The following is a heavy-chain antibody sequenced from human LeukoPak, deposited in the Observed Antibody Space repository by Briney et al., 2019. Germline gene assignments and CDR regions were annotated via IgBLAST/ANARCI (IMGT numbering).Heavy chain of an antibody. V-gene: IGHV4-61*02. Sequence: PSETLSLTCTVSGGSISSSSYYWSWIRQPAGKGLEWIGRIYTSGSTNYNPSLKSRVTISVDTSKNQFSLKLSSVTAADTAVYYCARAVYDYVWGSYRYYFDYWGQGTLVTVSS. J-gene: IGHJ4*02. CDR3: ARAVYDYVWGSYRYYFDY. D-gene: IGHD3-16*02. CDR1: GGSISSSSYY. CDR2: IYTSGST.